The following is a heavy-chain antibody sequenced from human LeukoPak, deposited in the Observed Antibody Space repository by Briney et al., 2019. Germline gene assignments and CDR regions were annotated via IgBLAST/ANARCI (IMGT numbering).Heavy chain of an antibody. J-gene: IGHJ5*02. CDR1: GGSISSYY. CDR3: ARDSYSYDSSGYYYGPNWFDP. V-gene: IGHV4-59*01. Sequence: SETLSLTCTVSGGSISSYYWSWIRQPPGKGLEWIGYIYYSGSTNYNPSLKSRVTTSVDTSKNQFSLKLSSVTAADTAVYYCARDSYSYDSSGYYYGPNWFDPWGQGTLVTVSS. D-gene: IGHD3-22*01. CDR2: IYYSGST.